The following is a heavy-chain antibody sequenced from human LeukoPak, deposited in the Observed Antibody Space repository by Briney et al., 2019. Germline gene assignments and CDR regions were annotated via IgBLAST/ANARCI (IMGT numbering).Heavy chain of an antibody. CDR1: GGSISSSSYY. J-gene: IGHJ6*03. CDR3: ARTKLSRGSGHMDV. Sequence: PSETLSLTCTVSGGSISSSSYYWGWIRQPPGKGLEWIGSTYYSGSTYYNPSLKSRVTISVDTSKNQFSLKLSSVTAADTAVYYCARTKLSRGSGHMDVWGKGTTVTISS. D-gene: IGHD2-15*01. V-gene: IGHV4-39*01. CDR2: TYYSGST.